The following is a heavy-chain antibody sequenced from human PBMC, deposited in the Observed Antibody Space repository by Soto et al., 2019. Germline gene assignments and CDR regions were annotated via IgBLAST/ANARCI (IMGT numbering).Heavy chain of an antibody. J-gene: IGHJ4*02. CDR3: ARDGVAAELFFFSLELSLPVPYFDY. D-gene: IGHD3-16*02. CDR2: IIPKFGTT. V-gene: IGHV1-69*13. CDR1: GGSFSTYG. Sequence: GASVKVSCKASGGSFSTYGINWVRLAPGQGLEWMGGIIPKFGTTNYAQKFRGRVTITADESTNTAYMELNYLRSEDTAVYFCARDGVAAELFFFSLELSLPVPYFDYWGQGTLVTVSS.